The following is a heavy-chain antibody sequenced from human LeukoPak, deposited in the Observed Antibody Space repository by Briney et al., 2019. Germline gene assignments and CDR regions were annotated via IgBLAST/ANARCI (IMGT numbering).Heavy chain of an antibody. CDR2: INHSGST. D-gene: IGHD3/OR15-3a*01. V-gene: IGHV4-34*01. CDR1: GGSFSGYY. CDR3: ARSVAWTSYYYYAMDV. J-gene: IGHJ6*02. Sequence: SETLSLTCAVYGGSFSGYYWSWIRQPPGKGLEWIGEINHSGSTNYNPSLKSRVTISVGTSKNQFSLKLSSVTAADTAVYYCARSVAWTSYYYYAMDVWGQGTTVTVSS.